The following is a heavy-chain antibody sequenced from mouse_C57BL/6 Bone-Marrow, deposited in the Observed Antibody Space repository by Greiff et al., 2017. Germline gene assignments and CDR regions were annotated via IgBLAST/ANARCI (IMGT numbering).Heavy chain of an antibody. CDR1: GFTFSDYY. CDR3: ARHAHYYGSSYEAMDY. J-gene: IGHJ4*01. D-gene: IGHD1-1*01. CDR2: ISNGGGST. V-gene: IGHV5-12*01. Sequence: EVMLVESGGGLVQPGGSLKLSCAASGFTFSDYYMYWVRQTPEKRLEWVAYISNGGGSTYYPDTVKGRFTISRDNAKNTLYLQMRRLKSEDTAMYYCARHAHYYGSSYEAMDYWGQGTSVTVSS.